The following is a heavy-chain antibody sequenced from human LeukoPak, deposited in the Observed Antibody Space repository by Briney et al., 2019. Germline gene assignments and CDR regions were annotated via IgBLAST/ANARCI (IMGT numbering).Heavy chain of an antibody. D-gene: IGHD3-22*01. Sequence: GGXLRLSCAASGFSSSTYEMDWVRQAPGKGLEWVAYISSGGGTIYYADSVRGRFTISRDKAKNSLYLQMNRLRAEDTAVYYCAKEFIPESSGYDAFHIWGPGTMVTVSS. J-gene: IGHJ3*02. V-gene: IGHV3-48*03. CDR1: GFSSSTYE. CDR2: ISSGGGTI. CDR3: AKEFIPESSGYDAFHI.